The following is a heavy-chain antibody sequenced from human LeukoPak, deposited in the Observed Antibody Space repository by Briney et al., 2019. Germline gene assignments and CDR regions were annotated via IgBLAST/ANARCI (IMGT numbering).Heavy chain of an antibody. J-gene: IGHJ3*02. CDR2: SRRKSMSYTT. V-gene: IGHV3-72*01. CDR3: TRDGGKSGNTAFDI. Sequence: PGGSLRVSCTASGLTLSDHIIDWVRQAPGKGLEWVGRSRRKSMSYTTEYAESVKGRFTIPREESKNSLHLQMNSLKTEDTAIYFCTRDGGKSGNTAFDIWGQGTMVTVSS. D-gene: IGHD4-23*01. CDR1: GLTLSDHI.